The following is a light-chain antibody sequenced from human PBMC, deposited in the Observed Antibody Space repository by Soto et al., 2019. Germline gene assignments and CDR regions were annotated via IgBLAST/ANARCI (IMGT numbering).Light chain of an antibody. J-gene: IGLJ1*01. CDR3: SSYTSSSLRYV. V-gene: IGLV2-14*01. Sequence: LTQPASVSGSPGQSITISCTGTSSDVGGYNYVSWYQQHPGKAPKLMIYDVSNRPSGVSNRFSGSKSGNTASLTISGLQAEDEADYYRSSYTSSSLRYVFGTGTKVTVL. CDR1: SSDVGGYNY. CDR2: DVS.